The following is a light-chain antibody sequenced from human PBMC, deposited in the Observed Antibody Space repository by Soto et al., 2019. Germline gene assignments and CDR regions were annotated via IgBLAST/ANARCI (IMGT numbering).Light chain of an antibody. CDR1: SSNIGAGYA. Sequence: QSVLTQPPSVSGAPGQRVTISCTGSSSNIGAGYAVHWYQQLPGTAPKLLIYGNSNRPSGVPDRFSGSKSGTSASLAITGLQAEDEADYYCQSYDNSLSGSGVFGTGTKVTVL. J-gene: IGLJ1*01. CDR2: GNS. V-gene: IGLV1-40*01. CDR3: QSYDNSLSGSGV.